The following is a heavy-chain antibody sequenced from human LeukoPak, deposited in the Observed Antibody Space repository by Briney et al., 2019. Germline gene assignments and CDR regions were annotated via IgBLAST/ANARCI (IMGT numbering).Heavy chain of an antibody. CDR1: GFTFSGSA. V-gene: IGHV3-73*01. D-gene: IGHD3-10*01. J-gene: IGHJ4*02. CDR2: IRSKANSYAT. CDR3: TSYCGSGSYSDY. Sequence: GGSLKLSCAASGFTFSGSAMHWVRQASGKGLEWVGRIRSKANSYATAYAASVKGRFTISRDDSKNTAYLQMNSLKTEDTAVYYCTSYCGSGSYSDYWGQGTLVTVSS.